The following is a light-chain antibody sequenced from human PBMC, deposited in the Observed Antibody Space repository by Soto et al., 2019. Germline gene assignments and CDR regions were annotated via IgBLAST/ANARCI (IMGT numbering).Light chain of an antibody. CDR3: SSYTSSRTLV. V-gene: IGLV2-14*01. CDR1: SSDVGNYNY. J-gene: IGLJ1*01. CDR2: DVS. Sequence: QSVLTQAASVSRSPGQSITISCTGTSSDVGNYNYVSWYQQHPGKAPKLMIYDVSNRPSGVSNRFSGSKSGNTASLTISGLQAEDEADYYCSSYTSSRTLVFGTGTKVTVL.